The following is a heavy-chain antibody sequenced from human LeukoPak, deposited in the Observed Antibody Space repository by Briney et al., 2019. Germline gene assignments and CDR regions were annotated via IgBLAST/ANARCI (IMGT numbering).Heavy chain of an antibody. CDR1: GFIFSNYV. V-gene: IGHV3-23*01. D-gene: IGHD1-26*01. J-gene: IGHJ4*02. CDR3: AKEPPRGSYADF. CDR2: SGSGGRT. Sequence: GGSLRLSCAASGFIFSNYVMSWVRQAPGKGLEWVSGSGSGGRTYYADSVKGRFTISRDNSKNTLYLQMNSLRAEDTAMYYCAKEPPRGSYADFWGQGTLVSVAS.